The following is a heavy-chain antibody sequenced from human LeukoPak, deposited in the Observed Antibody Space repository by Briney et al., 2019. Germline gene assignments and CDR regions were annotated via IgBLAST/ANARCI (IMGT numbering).Heavy chain of an antibody. J-gene: IGHJ4*02. CDR3: ARWEGGSYYDFDY. CDR1: GGSISIYY. Sequence: SETLSLTCTVSGGSISIYYWSWIRQPPGKGLEWIGYIYYSGSTNYNPSLKSRVTISVDTSKNQFSLKLSSVTAADTAVYYCARWEGGSYYDFDYWGQGTLVTVSS. V-gene: IGHV4-59*01. CDR2: IYYSGST. D-gene: IGHD1-26*01.